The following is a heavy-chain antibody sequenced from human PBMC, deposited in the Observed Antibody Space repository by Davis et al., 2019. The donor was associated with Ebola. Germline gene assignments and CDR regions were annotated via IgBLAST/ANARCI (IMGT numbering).Heavy chain of an antibody. D-gene: IGHD1-26*01. Sequence: GESLKISCAASGFTFSSYGMHWVRQAPGKGLEWVAVISYDGSNKYYADSVKGRFTISRDNSKNTLYLQMNSLRAEDTAVYYCAKGSGSYAYFDYWGQGTLVTVSS. CDR1: GFTFSSYG. CDR2: ISYDGSNK. J-gene: IGHJ4*02. V-gene: IGHV3-30*18. CDR3: AKGSGSYAYFDY.